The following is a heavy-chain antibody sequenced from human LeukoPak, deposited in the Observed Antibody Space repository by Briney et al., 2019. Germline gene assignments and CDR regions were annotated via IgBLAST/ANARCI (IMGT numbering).Heavy chain of an antibody. D-gene: IGHD3-10*01. V-gene: IGHV4-4*07. J-gene: IGHJ5*02. CDR3: ARDRAPVTMIRGAPGGFDP. Sequence: SETLSLTCTVSGGSISSYYWSWIRQPAGKGLKWIGRIYTSGSTNYNPSLKSRVTISVDASKNQFSLKLTSVSAADTAVYYCARDRAPVTMIRGAPGGFDPWGQGTLVTVSS. CDR2: IYTSGST. CDR1: GGSISSYY.